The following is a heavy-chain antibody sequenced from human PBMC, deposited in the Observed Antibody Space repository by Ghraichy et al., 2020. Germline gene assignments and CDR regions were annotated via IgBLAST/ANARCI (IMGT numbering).Heavy chain of an antibody. CDR2: IRYDGSNK. CDR3: ATLTTVTTSYNWFDP. CDR1: GFTFSSYG. D-gene: IGHD4-17*01. V-gene: IGHV3-30*02. J-gene: IGHJ5*02. Sequence: GGSLRLSCAASGFTFSSYGMHWVRQAPGKGLEWVAIIRYDGSNKYYADSVKGRFTISRDNSKNTLYLQMNSLRAEDTAVYYCATLTTVTTSYNWFDPWGQGTLVTVAS.